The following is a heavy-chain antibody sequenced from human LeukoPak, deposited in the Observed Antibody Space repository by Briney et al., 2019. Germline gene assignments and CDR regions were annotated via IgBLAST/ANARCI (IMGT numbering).Heavy chain of an antibody. D-gene: IGHD6-13*01. CDR1: GGSISSSSYY. Sequence: SETLSLSCTVSGGSISSSSYYWCWIRQPPGKGPEWIESIYYSGSTYYNPSLKSRVTISVDTSKNQFSLKLSSVTAADTAVYYCARPRGGSSWYEAFDIWGQGTMVTVSS. CDR2: IYYSGST. V-gene: IGHV4-39*01. CDR3: ARPRGGSSWYEAFDI. J-gene: IGHJ3*02.